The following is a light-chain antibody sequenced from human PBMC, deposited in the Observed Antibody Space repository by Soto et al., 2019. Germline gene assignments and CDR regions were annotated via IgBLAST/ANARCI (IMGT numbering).Light chain of an antibody. J-gene: IGKJ2*01. Sequence: EIVLTQSPATLSLSPGERATLSCRASQSVSSYLAWYQQKPGQDPRLLIYDASNRATGIPARFSGSGSGTDFTLTISSLEPEDFAVYYCQQRSNWPPKYTFGQGTKLDIK. CDR3: QQRSNWPPKYT. V-gene: IGKV3-11*01. CDR1: QSVSSY. CDR2: DAS.